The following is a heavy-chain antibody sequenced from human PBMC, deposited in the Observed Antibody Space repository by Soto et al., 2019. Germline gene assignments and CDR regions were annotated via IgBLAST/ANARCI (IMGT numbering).Heavy chain of an antibody. V-gene: IGHV5-51*01. CDR1: GYSFTSYW. CDR2: IYPGDSDT. D-gene: IGHD6-13*01. CDR3: ARHHGSPGSYYGMDV. J-gene: IGHJ6*02. Sequence: LKISCKGSGYSFTSYWINWVRQMPGKGLEWMGIIYPGDSDTRYSPSFQGQVTISADKSIDTAYLQWRSLKASDTAVYYCARHHGSPGSYYGMDVWGQGTTVTVSS.